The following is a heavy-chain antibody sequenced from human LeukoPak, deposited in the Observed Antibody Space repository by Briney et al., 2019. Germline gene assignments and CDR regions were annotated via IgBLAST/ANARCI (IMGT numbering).Heavy chain of an antibody. D-gene: IGHD1-26*01. Sequence: SVKVSCKASGGTFSSYAISWVRQAPGQGLEWMGRSIPIFGTANYAQKFQGRVTITTDESTSTAYMELSSLRSEDTAVYYCARDPPEYSGSYYGYWGQGTLVTVSS. CDR2: SIPIFGTA. CDR1: GGTFSSYA. CDR3: ARDPPEYSGSYYGY. V-gene: IGHV1-69*05. J-gene: IGHJ4*02.